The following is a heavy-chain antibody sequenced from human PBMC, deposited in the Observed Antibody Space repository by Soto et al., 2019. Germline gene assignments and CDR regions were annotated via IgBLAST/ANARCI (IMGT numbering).Heavy chain of an antibody. CDR3: AKDLKGSGSFTSYYHYGMDV. J-gene: IGHJ6*01. CDR2: ISGRGRNT. D-gene: IGHD3-10*01. Sequence: EVQMLESGGGLVHPGGSLRLSCAASGFTFSNYAMNWVRQAPGKGLEWVSSISGRGRNTYYADSVKGRLTISRDSSKNTLYLRMNSRRVEDTGVYYCAKDLKGSGSFTSYYHYGMDVWGQGTRVTVSS. V-gene: IGHV3-23*01. CDR1: GFTFSNYA.